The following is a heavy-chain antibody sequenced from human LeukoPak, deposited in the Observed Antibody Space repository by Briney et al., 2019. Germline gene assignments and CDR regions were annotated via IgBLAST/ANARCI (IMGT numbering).Heavy chain of an antibody. CDR1: GDSISGYY. V-gene: IGHV4-59*01. CDR3: ARVEVGGWFDP. J-gene: IGHJ5*02. D-gene: IGHD2-2*01. Sequence: PSETLSLTCTVSGDSISGYYWSWIRQPPGKGLEWIGYIYYSGSTNYNPSLESRVTISVDTSKNQFSLKLSSVTAADTAVYYCARVEVGGWFDPWGQGPLVTVSS. CDR2: IYYSGST.